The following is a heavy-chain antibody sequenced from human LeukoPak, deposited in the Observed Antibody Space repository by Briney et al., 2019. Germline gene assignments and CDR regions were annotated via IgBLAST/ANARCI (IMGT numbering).Heavy chain of an antibody. J-gene: IGHJ6*03. CDR3: ARDVTTYYYDSSGPGYMDV. D-gene: IGHD3-22*01. CDR1: GGTFSSYA. V-gene: IGHV1-69*05. Sequence: SVKVSCKASGGTFSSYAISWVRQAPGQGLEWMGRIIPIFGTANYAQKFQGRVTITTDESTSTAYMELSSLRSEDTAVCYCARDVTTYYYDSSGPGYMDVWGKGTTVTVSS. CDR2: IIPIFGTA.